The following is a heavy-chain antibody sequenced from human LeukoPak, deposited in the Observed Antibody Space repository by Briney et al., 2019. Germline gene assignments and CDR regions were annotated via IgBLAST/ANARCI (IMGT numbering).Heavy chain of an antibody. J-gene: IGHJ4*02. CDR3: ARDRGFGEKDY. CDR2: IYTSGST. V-gene: IGHV4-61*02. D-gene: IGHD3-10*01. Sequence: SETLSLTCTVSGDSISSTNYYWSWIRQPAGKGLEWIGRIYTSGSTNYNPSLKSRVTMSVDTSKNQFSLRLSSVTAADTAVYYCARDRGFGEKDYWGQGTLVTVSS. CDR1: GDSISSTNYY.